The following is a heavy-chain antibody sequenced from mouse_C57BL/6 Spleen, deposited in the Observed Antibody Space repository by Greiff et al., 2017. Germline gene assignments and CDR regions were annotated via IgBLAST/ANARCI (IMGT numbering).Heavy chain of an antibody. CDR3: ARNEGPYYFDY. V-gene: IGHV2-2*01. Sequence: VQLQQSGPGLVQPSQSLSITCTVSGFSLTSYGVHWVRQSPGKGLEWLGVIWGGGSTDYNAAFISRLSISKDNSKSQVFFKMNSLQADDTAIYYCARNEGPYYFDYWGQGTTLTVSS. CDR1: GFSLTSYG. J-gene: IGHJ2*01. CDR2: IWGGGST.